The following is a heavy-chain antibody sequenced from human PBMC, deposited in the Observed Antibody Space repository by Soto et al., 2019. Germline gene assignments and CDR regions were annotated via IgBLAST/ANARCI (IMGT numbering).Heavy chain of an antibody. V-gene: IGHV4-4*02. J-gene: IGHJ6*03. CDR3: ARVPIGYCSSTSCPNSYYYYYYMDV. CDR2: IYHSGRT. Sequence: QVQLQESGPGLVKPSGTLSLTCAVSSGSISSSNWWSWVRQPPGKGLEWIGEIYHSGRTNYNPSLQSRVPISVDKSQHQFSLKLSSVTAADTAVYYCARVPIGYCSSTSCPNSYYYYYYMDVWGKGTTVTVSS. CDR1: SGSISSSNW. D-gene: IGHD2-2*01.